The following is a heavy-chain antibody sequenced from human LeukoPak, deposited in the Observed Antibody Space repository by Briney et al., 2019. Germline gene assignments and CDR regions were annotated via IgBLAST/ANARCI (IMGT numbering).Heavy chain of an antibody. J-gene: IGHJ4*02. Sequence: GASVKVSCKASGYTFTGYYMHWVRQAPGQGLEWMGWINPNSGGTNYAQKFQGRVTMARDTSISTAYMELSRLRSDDTAVYYCARGRRDGYNWGDYWGQGTLVTVSS. CDR1: GYTFTGYY. V-gene: IGHV1-2*02. D-gene: IGHD5-24*01. CDR3: ARGRRDGYNWGDY. CDR2: INPNSGGT.